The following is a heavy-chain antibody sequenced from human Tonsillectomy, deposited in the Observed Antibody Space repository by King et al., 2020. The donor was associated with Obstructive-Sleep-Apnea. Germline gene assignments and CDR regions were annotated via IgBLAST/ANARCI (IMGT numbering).Heavy chain of an antibody. D-gene: IGHD1-26*01. J-gene: IGHJ4*02. CDR3: AKDVVDRSYYGTSCDY. Sequence: VQLVESGGGVVQPGRSLRLSCAASGFTFSNYGMHWVRQAPGKGLEWVAFIRYDGNNKYYADSVKGRFTISRDNSKNTLYLQMNSLRAEDTAVYYCAKDVVDRSYYGTSCDYWGQGTLVTVSS. CDR2: IRYDGNNK. CDR1: GFTFSNYG. V-gene: IGHV3-30*02.